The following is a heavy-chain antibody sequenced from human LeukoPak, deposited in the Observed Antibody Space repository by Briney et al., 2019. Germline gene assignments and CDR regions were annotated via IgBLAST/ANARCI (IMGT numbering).Heavy chain of an antibody. V-gene: IGHV3-33*06. CDR3: AKPLKTVAWSGYYTGIDY. J-gene: IGHJ4*02. CDR1: GFTFSSYG. D-gene: IGHD3-3*01. Sequence: GGSLRLSCAASGFTFSSYGMHRVRQAPGKGLEWVAVIWYDGSNKYYADSVKGRFTISRDNSKNTLYLQMNSLRAEDTAVYYCAKPLKTVAWSGYYTGIDYWGQGTLVTVSS. CDR2: IWYDGSNK.